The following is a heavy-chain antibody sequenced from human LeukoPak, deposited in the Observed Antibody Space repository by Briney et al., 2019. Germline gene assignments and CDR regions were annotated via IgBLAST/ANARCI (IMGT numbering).Heavy chain of an antibody. V-gene: IGHV3-20*01. CDR1: GFTFGDYG. Sequence: GGSLRLSCAASGFTFGDYGMSWVRQAPGKGLEWVSGINWNCGSTCYADSVKGRFTISREYAKDSVYRQMDSLIARGTVCDCRVSVKVQFTTYRDQATNYLYMHMTSLKDENTAFYYCARERTVVPPGRWRASGGAFDIWGQGTMVTVSS. D-gene: IGHD1-1*01. J-gene: IGHJ3*02. CDR2: INWNCGST. CDR3: VSVKVQFTTYRDQATNYLYMHMTSLKDENTAFYYCARERTVVPPGRWRASGGAFDI.